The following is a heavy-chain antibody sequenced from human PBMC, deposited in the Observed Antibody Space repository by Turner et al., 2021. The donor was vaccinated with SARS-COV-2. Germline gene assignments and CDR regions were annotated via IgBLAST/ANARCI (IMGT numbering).Heavy chain of an antibody. CDR3: ARGGWYYYDSSAYYGDAFDI. J-gene: IGHJ3*02. CDR1: GYTFTGYY. Sequence: QVQLVQSGAEVKKPGASVMVSCKASGYTFTGYYMHWVRQAPGQGLEWMGWINPNSGGTNYAQNFQGRVTMTRDTSISTAYMELSRLRSDDTAVYYCARGGWYYYDSSAYYGDAFDIWGQGTMVTVSS. V-gene: IGHV1-2*02. CDR2: INPNSGGT. D-gene: IGHD3-22*01.